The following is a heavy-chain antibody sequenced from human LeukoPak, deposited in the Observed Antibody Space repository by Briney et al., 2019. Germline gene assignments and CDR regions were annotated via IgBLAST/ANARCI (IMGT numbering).Heavy chain of an antibody. V-gene: IGHV3-23*01. CDR3: ARSYSGTYAILDY. CDR2: ISGSGGST. Sequence: GGSLRLSCAASGFTFSSYAMSGVRQAPGKGLGWVSAISGSGGSTYYADSVKGRFTISRDNAKNSLYLQMNSLRAEDTAVYFCARSYSGTYAILDYWGQGTLVAVSS. CDR1: GFTFSSYA. J-gene: IGHJ4*02. D-gene: IGHD1-26*01.